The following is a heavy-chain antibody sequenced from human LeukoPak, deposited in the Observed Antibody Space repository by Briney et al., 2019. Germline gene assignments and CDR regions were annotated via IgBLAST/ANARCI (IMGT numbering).Heavy chain of an antibody. CDR2: IYTSGST. V-gene: IGHV4-61*02. CDR3: AIAVPAAMGSGYDSDV. CDR1: GDSISSGDYY. D-gene: IGHD2-2*01. Sequence: PSETLSLTCTVSGDSISSGDYYWSWIRQPAGKGLEWIGRIYTSGSTNYNPSLKSRVTISVDTSKNQFSLKLSSVTAADTAVYYCAIAVPAAMGSGYDSDVWGKGTTVTVSS. J-gene: IGHJ6*04.